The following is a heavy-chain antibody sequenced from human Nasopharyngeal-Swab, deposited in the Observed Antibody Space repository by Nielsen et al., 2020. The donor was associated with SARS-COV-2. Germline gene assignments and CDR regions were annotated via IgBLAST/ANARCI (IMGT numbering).Heavy chain of an antibody. Sequence: GESLKISCAASGFTFSSYWMSWVRQAPGKGLEWVAYIKEDGSEKYFVDSVKGRFTISRDNAKNSLYLQMNSLRAEDMAVYYCARDYTRFDYWGQGTLVTVSS. J-gene: IGHJ4*02. D-gene: IGHD3-16*01. CDR3: ARDYTRFDY. CDR2: IKEDGSEK. CDR1: GFTFSSYW. V-gene: IGHV3-7*05.